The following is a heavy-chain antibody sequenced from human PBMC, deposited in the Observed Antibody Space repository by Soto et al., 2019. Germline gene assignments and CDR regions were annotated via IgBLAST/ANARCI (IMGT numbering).Heavy chain of an antibody. V-gene: IGHV4-31*03. CDR3: ARAQTTFGSEVWFDP. Sequence: SETLSLTCTVSGGSISSGGYYWSWIRQHPGKGLEWIGYIYYSGSTYYNPSLKSRVTISVDTSKNQFSLKLSSVTAADTAVYYCARAQTTFGSEVWFDPWGQGTLVTVSS. J-gene: IGHJ5*02. D-gene: IGHD3-16*01. CDR1: GGSISSGGYY. CDR2: IYYSGST.